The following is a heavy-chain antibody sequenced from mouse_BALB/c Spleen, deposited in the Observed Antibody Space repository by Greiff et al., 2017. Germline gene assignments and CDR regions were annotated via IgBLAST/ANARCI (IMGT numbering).Heavy chain of an antibody. CDR1: GYAFTSYN. CDR3: ARFPDDYAMDY. V-gene: IGHV1S135*01. CDR2: IDPYNGGT. Sequence: EVKLQESGPELVKPGASVKVSCKASGYAFTSYNMYWVKQSHGKSLEWIGYIDPYNGGTSYNQKFKGKASLTVDKSSSTAYMHLNSLTSEDSAVNYCARFPDDYAMDYWGQGTSVTVSS. J-gene: IGHJ4*01.